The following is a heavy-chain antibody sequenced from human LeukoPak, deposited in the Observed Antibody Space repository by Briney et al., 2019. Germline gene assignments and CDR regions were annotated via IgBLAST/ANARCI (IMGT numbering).Heavy chain of an antibody. V-gene: IGHV4-4*09. CDR2: IYTSGST. CDR1: GGSISSYY. J-gene: IGHJ4*02. CDR3: ARLSDYGGNSRVFDY. D-gene: IGHD4-23*01. Sequence: SETLSLTCTVSGGSISSYYWSWIRQPPGKGLEWIGYIYTSGSTNYNPSLKSRVTISVDTSKNQFSLKLSSVTAADTAVYYYARLSDYGGNSRVFDYWGQGTLVTVSS.